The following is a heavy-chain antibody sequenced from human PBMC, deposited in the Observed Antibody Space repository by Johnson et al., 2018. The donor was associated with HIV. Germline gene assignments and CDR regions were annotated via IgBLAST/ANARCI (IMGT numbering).Heavy chain of an antibody. D-gene: IGHD3-16*01. CDR1: GFTFSTYG. Sequence: QVQLVESGGGLVQPGGSLRLSCAASGFTFSTYGMHWVRQAPGKGLEWVAVMWYDGSNKYYADSVKGRFTISRDNSKNTLYLQMNSLRAEDTAVYYCAREEGSGEPPNAFDIWGQGTMVTVSS. V-gene: IGHV3-33*01. CDR2: MWYDGSNK. CDR3: AREEGSGEPPNAFDI. J-gene: IGHJ3*02.